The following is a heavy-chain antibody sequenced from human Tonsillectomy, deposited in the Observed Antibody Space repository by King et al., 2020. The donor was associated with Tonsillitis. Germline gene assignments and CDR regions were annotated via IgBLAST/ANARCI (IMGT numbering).Heavy chain of an antibody. V-gene: IGHV3-30*18. Sequence: VQLVESGGGVVQPGRSLRLSCAASGFTFSTFDMHWVRQAPGKGLEWVAVISYDGSNKYYVDSVKGRFTISRDNSKSTLYLQINSLRAEDTAVYFCAKVLIDYYDSSVFFDYWGQGPLVTVSS. CDR1: GFTFSTFD. CDR2: ISYDGSNK. D-gene: IGHD3-22*01. CDR3: AKVLIDYYDSSVFFDY. J-gene: IGHJ4*02.